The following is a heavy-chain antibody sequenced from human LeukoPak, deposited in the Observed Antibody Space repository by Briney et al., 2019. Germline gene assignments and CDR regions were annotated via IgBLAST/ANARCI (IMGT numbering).Heavy chain of an antibody. D-gene: IGHD2-21*02. CDR2: ISDSGGAT. CDR3: AKGDCGIDCSVFDY. CDR1: GFTFSNYA. J-gene: IGHJ4*02. V-gene: IGHV3-23*01. Sequence: GGSLRLSCAASGFTFSNYAMTWVRQVPGRGLQWVSLISDSGGATYYADSVRGRFTISRDNSKNTLYLQMNSLRADDTAMYYCAKGDCGIDCSVFDYWGRGTLVSVSS.